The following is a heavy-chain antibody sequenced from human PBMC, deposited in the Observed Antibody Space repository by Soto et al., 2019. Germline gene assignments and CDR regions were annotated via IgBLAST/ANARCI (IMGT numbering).Heavy chain of an antibody. Sequence: SETQSLTCAVSGYSISSGYYWGWIRQPPGKGLEWIGSIYHSGSTYYNPSLKSRVTISVDTSKNQFSLKLSSVTAADTAVYYCAREFQGSYFDYWGQGTLVTVSS. D-gene: IGHD3-10*01. CDR3: AREFQGSYFDY. V-gene: IGHV4-38-2*02. CDR1: GYSISSGYY. CDR2: IYHSGST. J-gene: IGHJ4*02.